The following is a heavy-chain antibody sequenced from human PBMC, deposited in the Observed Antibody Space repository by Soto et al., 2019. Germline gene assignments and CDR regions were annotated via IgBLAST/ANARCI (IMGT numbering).Heavy chain of an antibody. J-gene: IGHJ3*02. CDR1: GFTFDDYA. Sequence: EVQLVESGGGLVQPGRSLRLSCAASGFTFDDYAMHWVRQAPGKGLEWVSGISWNSGSIGYADSVKGRFTISRDNAKNSLYLQMYSLRAEDTALYYCAKDIWDCSGGSCYSGDYDAFDIWGQGTMVTVSS. V-gene: IGHV3-9*01. CDR3: AKDIWDCSGGSCYSGDYDAFDI. CDR2: ISWNSGSI. D-gene: IGHD2-15*01.